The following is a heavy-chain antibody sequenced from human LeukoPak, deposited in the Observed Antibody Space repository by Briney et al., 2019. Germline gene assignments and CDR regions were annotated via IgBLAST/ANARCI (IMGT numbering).Heavy chain of an antibody. CDR3: ARRMSGSGNYYFEY. CDR1: GFTFSSYG. CDR2: ISGSGGSP. Sequence: PGGSLRLSCAASGFTFSSYGMSWVRQAPGKGLEWVSGISGSGGSPYYADSVKGRFNISRDNSKNTLYLQMNSLRAEDTAVYYCARRMSGSGNYYFEYWGQGTLVTVSS. J-gene: IGHJ4*02. V-gene: IGHV3-23*01. D-gene: IGHD3-10*01.